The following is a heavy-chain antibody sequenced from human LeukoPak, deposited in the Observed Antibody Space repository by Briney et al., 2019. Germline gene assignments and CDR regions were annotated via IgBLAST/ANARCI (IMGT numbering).Heavy chain of an antibody. CDR3: ARVVGPSRGHNWFDP. CDR1: GYSISSGYY. D-gene: IGHD2-15*01. Sequence: SETLSLTCTVSGYSISSGYYWGWIRQPPGKGLEWIGSIYHSGSTYYNPSLKSRVTISVDTSKNQFSLKLSSVTAADTAVYYCARVVGPSRGHNWFDPWGQGTLVTVSS. CDR2: IYHSGST. V-gene: IGHV4-38-2*02. J-gene: IGHJ5*02.